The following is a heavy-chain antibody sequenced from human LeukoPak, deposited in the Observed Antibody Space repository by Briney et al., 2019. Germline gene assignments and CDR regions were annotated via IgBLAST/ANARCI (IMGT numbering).Heavy chain of an antibody. Sequence: SGGSLRLSCAASGFTFSNYGMHWVRQAPGRGLEWVAVIWYDGSNKFYADSVTGRFTISRDNSKNTLYLQMNSLRAEDTAVYYWARDSGGNTDYRGQGTLVTVSS. V-gene: IGHV3-33*01. D-gene: IGHD4-23*01. CDR2: IWYDGSNK. J-gene: IGHJ4*02. CDR3: ARDSGGNTDY. CDR1: GFTFSNYG.